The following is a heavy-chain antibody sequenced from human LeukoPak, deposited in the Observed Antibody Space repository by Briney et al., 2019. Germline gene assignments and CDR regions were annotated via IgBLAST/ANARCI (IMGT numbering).Heavy chain of an antibody. J-gene: IGHJ5*02. CDR2: IRYDGSNK. Sequence: GGSLRLSCAASGFTFSSYGMHWVRQAPDKGLEWVAFIRYDGSNKYYADSVKGRFTISRDNSKNTLYLQMNSLRAEDTAVYYCAKANYDYVWGRASYNWFDPWGQGTLVTVSS. V-gene: IGHV3-30*02. CDR3: AKANYDYVWGRASYNWFDP. CDR1: GFTFSSYG. D-gene: IGHD3-16*01.